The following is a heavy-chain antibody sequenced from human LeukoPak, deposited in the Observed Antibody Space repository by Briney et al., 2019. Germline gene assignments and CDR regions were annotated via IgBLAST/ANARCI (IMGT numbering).Heavy chain of an antibody. Sequence: GASVKVSCKASGYTFTSYYMHWVRQAPGQGLEWMGIINPSGGSTSYAQKFQGRVTMTRDTTTSTVYMELRSLRSDDTAVYYCARCPMSVAGTGWFDPWGQGTLVTVSS. CDR1: GYTFTSYY. J-gene: IGHJ5*02. CDR3: ARCPMSVAGTGWFDP. V-gene: IGHV1-46*01. CDR2: INPSGGST. D-gene: IGHD6-19*01.